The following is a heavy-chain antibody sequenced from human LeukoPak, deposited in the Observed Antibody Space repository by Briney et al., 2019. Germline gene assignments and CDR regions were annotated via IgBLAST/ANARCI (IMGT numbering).Heavy chain of an antibody. J-gene: IGHJ4*02. CDR2: INHSGST. CDR3: ARVPGGRSLDY. Sequence: SETLSLTCAVYGGSFSGYYWSWIRQPPGKGLEWIGEINHSGSTNYNPSLKSRVTISVDTSKNQFSLKLSSVTAADTAVYYCARVPGGRSLDYWGQGTLVTVSS. D-gene: IGHD6-19*01. CDR1: GGSFSGYY. V-gene: IGHV4-34*01.